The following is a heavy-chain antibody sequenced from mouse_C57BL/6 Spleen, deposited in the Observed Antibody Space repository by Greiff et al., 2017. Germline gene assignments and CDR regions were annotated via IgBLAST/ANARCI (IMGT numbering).Heavy chain of an antibody. CDR1: GYAFSTSW. CDR2: IYPGEGNI. D-gene: IGHD4-1*01. J-gene: IGHJ3*01. V-gene: IGHV1-80*01. Sequence: VQLQQSGAELVKPGASVKISCKASGYAFSTSWMNWVKQRPGKGLEWIGQIYPGEGNINYNGKFKGKATLTADKSSTTAYMQLSSLTSEDSAVYFCARGGNWVFAYWGQGTLVTVSA. CDR3: ARGGNWVFAY.